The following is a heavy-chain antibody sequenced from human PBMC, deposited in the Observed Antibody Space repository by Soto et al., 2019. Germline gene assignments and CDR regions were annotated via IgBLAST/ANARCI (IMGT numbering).Heavy chain of an antibody. V-gene: IGHV1-3*01. CDR3: ASSFTVPSAIDY. J-gene: IGHJ4*02. D-gene: IGHD2-2*02. CDR1: GYTFTSYA. Sequence: QVHLVQSGAEVKKPGASVKVSCKASGYTFTSYAMHWVRQAPGQRLEWMGWINAGNGNTKYSQKFQGRVTITRDTSASTASMELSSLRSEDTAVYFCASSFTVPSAIDYWGQGTLVTVSS. CDR2: INAGNGNT.